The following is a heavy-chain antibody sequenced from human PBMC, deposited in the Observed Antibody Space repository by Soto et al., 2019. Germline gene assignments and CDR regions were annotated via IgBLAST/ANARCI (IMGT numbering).Heavy chain of an antibody. V-gene: IGHV4-59*08. J-gene: IGHJ5*02. CDR1: GGSISSYY. Sequence: PSETLSLTCTVSGGSISSYYWSWIRQPPGKGLEWIGYIYYSGSTNYNPSLKSRVTISVDTSKNQFSLKLSSVTAADTAVYYCARLPYSSSWSPFDPWGQGTLVTVSS. D-gene: IGHD6-13*01. CDR3: ARLPYSSSWSPFDP. CDR2: IYYSGST.